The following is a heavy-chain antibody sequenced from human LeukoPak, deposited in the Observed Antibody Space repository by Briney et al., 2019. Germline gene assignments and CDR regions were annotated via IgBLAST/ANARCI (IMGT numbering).Heavy chain of an antibody. V-gene: IGHV4-34*01. CDR1: GGSFSGYY. Sequence: PSETLSLTCAVYGGSFSGYYWSWIRQPPGKGLEWIGEINHSGSTNYNPSLKSRVTISVDTSKNQFSLKLSSVTAADTAVYYCARGRGSSWGQGTLVTVSP. D-gene: IGHD3-10*01. CDR3: ARGRGSS. J-gene: IGHJ5*02. CDR2: INHSGST.